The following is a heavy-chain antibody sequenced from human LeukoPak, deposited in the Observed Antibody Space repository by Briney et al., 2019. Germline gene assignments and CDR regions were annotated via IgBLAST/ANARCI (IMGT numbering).Heavy chain of an antibody. V-gene: IGHV3-23*01. D-gene: IGHD2-21*01. J-gene: IGHJ4*02. CDR3: AKAPVTSCRGAYCYPFDS. CDR2: ISGSGGST. CDR1: GFTFSSYA. Sequence: PEGSLRLSCAASGFTFSSYAMSWVRQAPGKGLEWVSAISGSGGSTYYADSVKGRFTISRDNSKNTLYLQMNSLRAEDAAVYFCAKAPVTSCRGAYCYPFDSWGQGTLVTVSS.